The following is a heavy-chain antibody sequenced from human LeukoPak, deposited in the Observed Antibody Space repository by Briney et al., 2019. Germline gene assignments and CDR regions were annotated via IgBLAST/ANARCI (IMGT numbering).Heavy chain of an antibody. J-gene: IGHJ5*02. Sequence: ASVKVSCKASGYTFTNYDINWVRQATGQGPEWMGWMNPKIGNTGYAQKFQGRVTMTRNTSISTAYMELSSLRSDDTAVYYCARDQDIVVVVAALRQREMGGFDPWGQGTLVTVSS. CDR2: MNPKIGNT. D-gene: IGHD2-15*01. CDR3: ARDQDIVVVVAALRQREMGGFDP. V-gene: IGHV1-8*01. CDR1: GYTFTNYD.